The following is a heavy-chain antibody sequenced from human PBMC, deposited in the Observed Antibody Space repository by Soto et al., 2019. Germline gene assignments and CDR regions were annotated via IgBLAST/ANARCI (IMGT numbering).Heavy chain of an antibody. J-gene: IGHJ1*01. CDR2: IYHSGST. CDR3: ARGAYYYDSSGYPEYFQH. D-gene: IGHD3-22*01. V-gene: IGHV4-30-2*01. CDR1: GGSIIIGGYS. Sequence: SEPLSLTCSVSGGSIIIGGYSWSWIRQPPGNCLEWIGYIYHSGSTYYNPSLKSRVAISVDRSKNQFSLKLSSVTAADTAVYYCARGAYYYDSSGYPEYFQHWGQGNLVTVSS.